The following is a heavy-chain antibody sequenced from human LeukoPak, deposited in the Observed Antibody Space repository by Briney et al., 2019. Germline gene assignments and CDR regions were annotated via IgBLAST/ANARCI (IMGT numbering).Heavy chain of an antibody. V-gene: IGHV4-59*08. CDR2: IYYTGST. J-gene: IGHJ3*02. CDR3: ASGVVAAAFDI. D-gene: IGHD2-15*01. CDR1: GGSISSYY. Sequence: SETLSLTCTVSGGSISSYYWSWIRQPPGKGLEWIGDIYYTGSTNYNPALKTRDTISVDTSKYQCSLKLSTVTAADTAVYYCASGVVAAAFDIWGQGTMVTVSS.